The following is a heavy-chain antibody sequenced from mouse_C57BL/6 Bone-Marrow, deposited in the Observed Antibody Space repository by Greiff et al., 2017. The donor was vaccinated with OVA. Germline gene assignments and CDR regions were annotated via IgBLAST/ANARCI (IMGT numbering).Heavy chain of an antibody. CDR1: GYTFTDYY. D-gene: IGHD1-1*01. V-gene: IGHV1-19*01. J-gene: IGHJ2*01. CDR3: ASRYGSSYYFDY. CDR2: INPYNGGT. Sequence: EVQLQESGPVLVKPGASVKMSCKASGYTFTDYYMNWVKQSHGKSLEWIGVINPYNGGTSYNQKFKGKATLTVDKSSSTAYMELNSLTSEDSAVYYCASRYGSSYYFDYWGQGTTLTVSS.